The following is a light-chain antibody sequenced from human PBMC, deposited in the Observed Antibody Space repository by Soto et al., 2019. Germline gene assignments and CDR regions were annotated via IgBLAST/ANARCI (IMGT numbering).Light chain of an antibody. V-gene: IGLV2-23*03. Sequence: QSALTQPASVSGSPGQSITISCTGTSIDVGDYNLVSWYQRHPGKAPKLMIYEGTKRPSGVSDRFSGSRSGNTASLTISGLQAEDEADYYCSSYAGSSTFLYIFGTGTQLTVL. CDR1: SIDVGDYNL. CDR2: EGT. J-gene: IGLJ1*01. CDR3: SSYAGSSTFLYI.